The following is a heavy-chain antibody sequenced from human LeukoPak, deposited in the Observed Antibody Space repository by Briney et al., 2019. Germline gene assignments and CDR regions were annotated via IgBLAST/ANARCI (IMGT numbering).Heavy chain of an antibody. Sequence: PSETLSLTCTVSGGSISSYYWSWIRQPPGKGLEWIGYIYYSGSTNYNPSLKSRVTISVDTSKNQFSLKLSSVTAADTAVYYCARDPGGIAARPGAFDIWGQGTMVTVSS. D-gene: IGHD6-6*01. V-gene: IGHV4-59*01. CDR1: GGSISSYY. CDR3: ARDPGGIAARPGAFDI. J-gene: IGHJ3*02. CDR2: IYYSGST.